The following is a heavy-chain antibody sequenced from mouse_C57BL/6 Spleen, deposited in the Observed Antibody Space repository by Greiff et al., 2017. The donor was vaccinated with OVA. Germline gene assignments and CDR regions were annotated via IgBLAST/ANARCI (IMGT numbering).Heavy chain of an antibody. CDR2: INPSNGGT. V-gene: IGHV1-53*01. Sequence: QVQLQQPGTELVKPGASVKLSCKASGYTFTSYWMHWVKQRPGQGLEWIGNINPSNGGTNYNEKFKSKATLTVDKASSTAYMQLISLTSEYTAVDSGASSQACYSSPYDAMDYWGQGTSVTVSS. CDR1: GYTFTSYW. D-gene: IGHD2-5*01. CDR3: ASSQACYSSPYDAMDY. J-gene: IGHJ4*01.